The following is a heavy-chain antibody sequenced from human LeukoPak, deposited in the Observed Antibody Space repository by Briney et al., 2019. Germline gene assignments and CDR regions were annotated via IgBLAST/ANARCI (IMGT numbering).Heavy chain of an antibody. CDR1: GGSISSSSYY. CDR2: IYYSGST. Sequence: SETLSLTCTVSGGSISSSSYYWGWIRRPPGKGLEWIGSIYYSGSTYYNPSLKSRVTISVDTSKNQFSLKLSSVTAADTAVYYCARQEDTAMVTFGIGAFDIWGQGTMVTVSS. CDR3: ARQEDTAMVTFGIGAFDI. V-gene: IGHV4-39*01. D-gene: IGHD5-18*01. J-gene: IGHJ3*02.